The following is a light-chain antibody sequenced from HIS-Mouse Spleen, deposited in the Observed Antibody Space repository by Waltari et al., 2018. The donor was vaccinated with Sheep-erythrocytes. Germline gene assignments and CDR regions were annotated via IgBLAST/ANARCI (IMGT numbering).Light chain of an antibody. CDR1: SPNIGAGYD. J-gene: IGLJ2*01. V-gene: IGLV1-40*01. Sequence: QSVLTQPPSVSGAPGQRVTIPCTGSSPNIGAGYDGHWYQQLQGTAPKLLTYGNSNRPSGVPDRFSGSKSGTSASLAITGLQAEDEADYYCQSYDSSLSGLVFGGGTKLTVL. CDR2: GNS. CDR3: QSYDSSLSGLV.